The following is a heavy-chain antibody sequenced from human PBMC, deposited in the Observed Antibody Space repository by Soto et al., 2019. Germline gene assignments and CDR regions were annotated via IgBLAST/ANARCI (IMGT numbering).Heavy chain of an antibody. V-gene: IGHV3-48*02. D-gene: IGHD3-3*01. CDR1: GFSLSDYA. CDR2: ISSDSRTI. J-gene: IGHJ6*02. CDR3: ARIKLVEWFFINVDVYDMDV. Sequence: PGGSLRLSCVASGFSLSDYAVNWVRQAPGKGLKRVSFISSDSRTIYYADSVEGRFTVSRDNARNSVSLQMDSLRDEDAAVYYCARIKLVEWFFINVDVYDMDVWGQGTPVTVSS.